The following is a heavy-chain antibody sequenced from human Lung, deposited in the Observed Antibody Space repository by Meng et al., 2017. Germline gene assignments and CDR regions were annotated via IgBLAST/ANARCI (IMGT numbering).Heavy chain of an antibody. J-gene: IGHJ6*01. D-gene: IGHD2-8*01. V-gene: IGHV6-1*01. CDR2: TYYRSKWYN. Sequence: SETLSLTCAISGDSVSSNSAAWNWIRQSPSRGLEWLGRTYYRSKWYNDYAVSVKSRITINPDTSKNQFSLQLNSVTPEDTAVYYCARALFRTDCTNGVCRPNYYYYGMDVWGQGTTVTVYS. CDR1: GDSVSSNSAA. CDR3: ARALFRTDCTNGVCRPNYYYYGMDV.